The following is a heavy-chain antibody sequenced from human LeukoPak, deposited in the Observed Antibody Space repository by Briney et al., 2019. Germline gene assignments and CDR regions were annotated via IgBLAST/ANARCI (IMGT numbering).Heavy chain of an antibody. V-gene: IGHV3-21*01. Sequence: PGRSLRLSCAASGFTFSSYSMNWVRQAPGKGLEWVSSISSSSSYIYYADSVKGRFTISRDNAKNSLYLQMNSLRAEDTAVYYCAREMRGYSYGSADYWGQGTLVTVSS. CDR2: ISSSSSYI. J-gene: IGHJ4*02. CDR3: AREMRGYSYGSADY. D-gene: IGHD5-18*01. CDR1: GFTFSSYS.